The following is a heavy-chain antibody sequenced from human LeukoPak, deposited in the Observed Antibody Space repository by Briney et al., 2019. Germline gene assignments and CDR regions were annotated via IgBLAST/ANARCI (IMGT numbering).Heavy chain of an antibody. V-gene: IGHV3-30*03. J-gene: IGHJ4*02. CDR3: ARGDSYCGGDCYYPPFDY. D-gene: IGHD2-21*02. Sequence: PGGSLRLSCAASGFTFGSYGMHWVRQAPGKGLEWVAVISFDGSNKYYADSVKGRFTISRDNSKNTLYLQINSLRAEDTAVYYCARGDSYCGGDCYYPPFDYWGQGTLVTVSS. CDR1: GFTFGSYG. CDR2: ISFDGSNK.